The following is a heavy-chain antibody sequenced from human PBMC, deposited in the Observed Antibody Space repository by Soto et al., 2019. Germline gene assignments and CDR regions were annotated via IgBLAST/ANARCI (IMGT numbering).Heavy chain of an antibody. J-gene: IGHJ4*02. Sequence: TETLSLTSAVYRGSLSGYYCNWIRQPPGKGLEWIGEINHSGSTNYNPSLKSRVTISVDTSKNQFSLRLSSVTAADTAVYYCARGYGRLFDYWGRGTLVTGSS. CDR3: ARGYGRLFDY. CDR2: INHSGST. V-gene: IGHV4-34*01. CDR1: RGSLSGYY. D-gene: IGHD3-10*01.